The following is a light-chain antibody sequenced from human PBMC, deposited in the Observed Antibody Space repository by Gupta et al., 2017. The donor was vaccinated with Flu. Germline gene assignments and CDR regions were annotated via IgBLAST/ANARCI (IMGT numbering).Light chain of an antibody. CDR1: QSVTNSF. CDR2: GAP. Sequence: EIVLTQSPGTLSLSPGERATLSCRASQSVTNSFLAWYQQKPGQAPRLLIYGAPSRATGIPDRFGGSGSGTDFTLTISRLEPGDFAVYYCQQYSSPPLTFGGGTKVEIK. V-gene: IGKV3-20*01. CDR3: QQYSSPPLT. J-gene: IGKJ4*01.